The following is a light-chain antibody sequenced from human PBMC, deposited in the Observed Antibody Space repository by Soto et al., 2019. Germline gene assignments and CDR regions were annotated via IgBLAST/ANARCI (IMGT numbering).Light chain of an antibody. J-gene: IGLJ2*01. CDR1: SSDVGGYNY. CDR3: SSYTSSSTLI. CDR2: EVR. Sequence: QSALTQPASVSGSPGQSITISCTGTSSDVGGYNYVSWYQQHPGKAPKLMIYEVRNRPSGVSNRFSGSKSGNTASLTISGLHAEDEADYYCSSYTSSSTLIFGGGTQVTVL. V-gene: IGLV2-14*01.